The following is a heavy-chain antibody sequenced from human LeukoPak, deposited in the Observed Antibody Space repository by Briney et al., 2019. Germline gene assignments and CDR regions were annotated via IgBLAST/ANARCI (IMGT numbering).Heavy chain of an antibody. D-gene: IGHD3-22*01. CDR3: AKCMIVASPGDDAFDI. CDR1: GFTFSNYA. Sequence: GGSLRLSCAASGFTFSNYAMSWVRQAPGKGLEWVSAISGSGGSTYYADSVKGRFTISRDNSKNTLYLQMNSLRAEDTAVYYCAKCMIVASPGDDAFDIWGQGTMVTVSS. J-gene: IGHJ3*02. V-gene: IGHV3-23*01. CDR2: ISGSGGST.